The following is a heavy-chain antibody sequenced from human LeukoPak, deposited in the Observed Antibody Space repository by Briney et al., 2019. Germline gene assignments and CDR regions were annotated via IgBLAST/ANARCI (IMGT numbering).Heavy chain of an antibody. Sequence: GGSLRLSCAASGFTSSTYTMSWVRQAPGKGLEWVSAISGSGGTTYYADSVKGRFTISRDNSKNTLYLQMNSLRAGDTAVYFCAKEVLAARPNYYYYGMDVWGQGTTVTVSS. J-gene: IGHJ6*02. V-gene: IGHV3-23*01. CDR1: GFTSSTYT. CDR3: AKEVLAARPNYYYYGMDV. CDR2: ISGSGGTT. D-gene: IGHD6-6*01.